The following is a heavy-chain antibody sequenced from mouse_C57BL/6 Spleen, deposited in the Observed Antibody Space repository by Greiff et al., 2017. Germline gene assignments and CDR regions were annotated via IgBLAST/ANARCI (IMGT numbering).Heavy chain of an antibody. J-gene: IGHJ4*01. D-gene: IGHD1-1*01. CDR3: AREGTVVRNYAMDY. CDR1: GYTFPSYW. Sequence: QVQLQQPGAELVRPGSSVKLSCKASGYTFPSYWMHWVKQRPIQGLEWIGNIDPSDSETHYNQKFKDKATLTVDKSSSTAYMQLSSLTSEDSAVYYCAREGTVVRNYAMDYWGQGTSVTVSS. V-gene: IGHV1-52*01. CDR2: IDPSDSET.